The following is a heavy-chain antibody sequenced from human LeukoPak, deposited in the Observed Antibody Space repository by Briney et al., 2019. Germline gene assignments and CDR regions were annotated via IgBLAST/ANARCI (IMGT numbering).Heavy chain of an antibody. Sequence: GGSLRLSCVGSGFTFSDYYMSWIRQAPGKGLEWIPYISSSGSPTYYADSVKGRFTISRDNAKSSLYLQMTSLRAEDTAVYYCARDRGRGDYVWGTYRYTYYFDYWGQGTLVTVSS. D-gene: IGHD3-16*02. J-gene: IGHJ4*02. CDR3: ARDRGRGDYVWGTYRYTYYFDY. V-gene: IGHV3-11*04. CDR1: GFTFSDYY. CDR2: ISSSGSPT.